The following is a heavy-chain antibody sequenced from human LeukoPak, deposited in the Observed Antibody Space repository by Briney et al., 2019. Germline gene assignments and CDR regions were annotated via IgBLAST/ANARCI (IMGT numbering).Heavy chain of an antibody. CDR2: ISTGSSYI. J-gene: IGHJ5*01. CDR1: GFSFSTYT. CDR3: AREDNWLDS. Sequence: GGSLRLFCAASGFSFSTYTMNWVRQAPGKGLEWVSSISTGSSYIDYADSVKGRFTISRDNAKNSLYLQMNSLRVEDTAVYYCAREDNWLDSWGQGTLVTVSS. V-gene: IGHV3-21*01.